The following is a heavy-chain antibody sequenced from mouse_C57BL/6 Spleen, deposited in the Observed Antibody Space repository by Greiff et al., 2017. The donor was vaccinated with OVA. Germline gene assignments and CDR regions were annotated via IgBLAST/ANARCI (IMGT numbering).Heavy chain of an antibody. D-gene: IGHD1-1*01. CDR3: ARDGNYGNKYCDD. Sequence: VQLQQSGAELVRPGTSVKMSCKASGYTFTNYWIGWAKQRPGHGLEWIGDIYPGGGYTNYNGKFKGKATLTADKSSSTAYMQLSSLTSEDSAIYDCARDGNYGNKYCDDWGKGTTVTVSS. V-gene: IGHV1-63*01. CDR2: IYPGGGYT. CDR1: GYTFTNYW. J-gene: IGHJ1*03.